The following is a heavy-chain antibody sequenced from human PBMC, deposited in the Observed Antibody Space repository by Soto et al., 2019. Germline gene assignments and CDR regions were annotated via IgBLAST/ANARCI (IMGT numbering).Heavy chain of an antibody. V-gene: IGHV3-7*03. J-gene: IGHJ4*02. CDR2: INPDGREE. CDR3: ASGGWETPI. Sequence: EVQLVESGGGLVQPGGSLRLSCAASGFTFSIYWMSWVRQAPGKGLEWVATINPDGREEYYVDSVKGRFIISRDNAKKSLYLQMNSLRGEDTAVYYCASGGWETPIWGQGTLVTVSS. CDR1: GFTFSIYW. D-gene: IGHD1-26*01.